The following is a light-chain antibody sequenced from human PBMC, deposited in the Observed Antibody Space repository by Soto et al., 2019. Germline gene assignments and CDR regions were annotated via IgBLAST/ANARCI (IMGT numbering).Light chain of an antibody. V-gene: IGKV3-11*01. Sequence: EIVLTQSPATLSLSPGERATISCRDSQSVGNFLAWYQQKFGQAPRLLIYDASKRATGIPARFNGSGSGTDFTLTISSLEPEDFAVYYCQQRNNWPPELTFGGGTRVEIK. CDR1: QSVGNF. CDR3: QQRNNWPPELT. CDR2: DAS. J-gene: IGKJ4*01.